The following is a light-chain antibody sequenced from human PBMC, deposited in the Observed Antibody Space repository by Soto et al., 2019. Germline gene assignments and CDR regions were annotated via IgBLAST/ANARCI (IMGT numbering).Light chain of an antibody. V-gene: IGLV2-14*03. J-gene: IGLJ2*01. Sequence: QSALTQPVSVSGSPGQSITISCTGTSSDIGDYNYVSWYQQHPGKAPKLMICDVSNRPSGVSSRFSGSKSGNTASLTITGLQAEDEADYYCSSYTSSSPLVVFGGGTKLTVL. CDR3: SSYTSSSPLVV. CDR2: DVS. CDR1: SSDIGDYNY.